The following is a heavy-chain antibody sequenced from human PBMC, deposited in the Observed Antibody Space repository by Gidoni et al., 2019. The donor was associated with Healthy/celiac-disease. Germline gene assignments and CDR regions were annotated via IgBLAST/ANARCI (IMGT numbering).Heavy chain of an antibody. CDR2: ISVSGGST. J-gene: IGHJ4*02. Sequence: VELLSSGGRVVQQGGSLRFSYAEYGYTFSSYAMSWVRQAPGKGLGWVSAISVSGGSTFYADTGKSRFTISRGNDENTLYLRRNSLGAEDVAVYDSEKVRSCSHADFDYWGQGTLVTVSS. D-gene: IGHD6-13*01. V-gene: IGHV3-23*01. CDR1: GYTFSSYA. CDR3: EKVRSCSHADFDY.